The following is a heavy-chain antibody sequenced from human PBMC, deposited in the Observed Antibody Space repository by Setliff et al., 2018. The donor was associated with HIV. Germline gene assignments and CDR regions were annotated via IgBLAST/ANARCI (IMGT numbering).Heavy chain of an antibody. Sequence: SETLSLTCTVSGGSISSYYWSWIRQPPGKGLEWIGYIYTSGSTNYNPSLKSRVTISVDTSKNQFSLKLSSVTAADTAVYYCARQSSNTWSWFDPWGQGTLVTVSS. J-gene: IGHJ5*02. CDR2: IYTSGST. D-gene: IGHD6-13*01. CDR3: ARQSSNTWSWFDP. CDR1: GGSISSYY. V-gene: IGHV4-4*09.